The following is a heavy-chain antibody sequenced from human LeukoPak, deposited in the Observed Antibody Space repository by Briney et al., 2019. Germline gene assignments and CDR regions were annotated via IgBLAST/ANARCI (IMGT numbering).Heavy chain of an antibody. CDR3: AKERTSEGYFDY. V-gene: IGHV3-23*01. CDR1: GFTFSTYA. Sequence: GGSLRLSCTASGFTFSTYAMSWVRQAPGKGLEWVSALSGSGGSKYYADSVKGRFTISRDNSKNTLYLQMNSPRAEDTAVYYCAKERTSEGYFDYWGQGTLVTVSS. D-gene: IGHD1-1*01. CDR2: LSGSGGSK. J-gene: IGHJ4*02.